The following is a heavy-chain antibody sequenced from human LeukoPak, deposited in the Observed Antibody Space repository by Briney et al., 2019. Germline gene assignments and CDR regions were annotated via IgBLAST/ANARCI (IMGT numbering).Heavy chain of an antibody. Sequence: SETLSLTCTVSGGSISSYYWSWIRQPPGKGLEWIGYIYYSGSTYYNPSLKSRVTISVDTSKNQFSLKLSSVTAADTAVYYCARVVVAATYYFDYWGQGTLVTVSS. CDR3: ARVVVAATYYFDY. CDR2: IYYSGST. V-gene: IGHV4-59*08. CDR1: GGSISSYY. D-gene: IGHD2-15*01. J-gene: IGHJ4*02.